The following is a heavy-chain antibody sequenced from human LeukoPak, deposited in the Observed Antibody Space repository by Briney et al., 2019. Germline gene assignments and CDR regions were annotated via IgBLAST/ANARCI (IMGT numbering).Heavy chain of an antibody. D-gene: IGHD3-10*01. J-gene: IGHJ5*02. Sequence: PSQTLSLTCTVSGGSISSGDYYWSWIRQPPGKGLEWIGYIYHSGSTYYNPSLKSRVTISVDRSKNQFSLKLSSVTAADTAVYYCARQLYYYGSGTGWFDPWGQGTLVTVSS. CDR2: IYHSGST. CDR1: GGSISSGDYY. V-gene: IGHV4-30-2*01. CDR3: ARQLYYYGSGTGWFDP.